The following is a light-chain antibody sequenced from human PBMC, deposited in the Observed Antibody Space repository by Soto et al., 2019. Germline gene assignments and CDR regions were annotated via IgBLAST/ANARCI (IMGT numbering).Light chain of an antibody. CDR3: QQYNNWPPLYT. CDR2: GAS. CDR1: QRVSSN. Sequence: EIVMTQSPSTLSVSPGERATLSCRASQRVSSNLAWYQQKPGQAPRLLIYGASTRATGIPARFSGSGSGTEFTLTISSLQSEDVAVYYCQQYNNWPPLYTFGQGTQLEIK. J-gene: IGKJ2*01. V-gene: IGKV3-15*01.